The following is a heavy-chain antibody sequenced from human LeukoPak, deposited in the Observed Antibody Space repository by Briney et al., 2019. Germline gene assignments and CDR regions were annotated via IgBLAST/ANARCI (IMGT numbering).Heavy chain of an antibody. CDR2: INHSGST. CDR3: ARHVRKRGIAVAGTPGWFDP. Sequence: PSETLSLTCAVYGGSFSGYYWSWLRQPPGKGLEWIGEINHSGSTNYNPSLKSRVTISVDTSKNQFSLKLSSVTAADTAVYYCARHVRKRGIAVAGTPGWFDPWGQRTLVTVSS. J-gene: IGHJ5*02. CDR1: GGSFSGYY. D-gene: IGHD6-19*01. V-gene: IGHV4-34*01.